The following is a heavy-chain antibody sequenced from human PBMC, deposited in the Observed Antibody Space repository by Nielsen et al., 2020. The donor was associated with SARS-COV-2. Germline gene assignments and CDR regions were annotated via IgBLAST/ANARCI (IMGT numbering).Heavy chain of an antibody. CDR1: GFTFSSYA. V-gene: IGHV3-30-3*01. J-gene: IGHJ4*02. D-gene: IGHD6-13*01. CDR3: ATGAHDEQQLVRD. Sequence: GESLKISCAASGFTFSSYAMHWVRQAPGKGLEWVAVISYDGSNKYYADSVKGRFTISRDNAKNSLYLQMNSLRAEDTALYYCATGAHDEQQLVRDWGQGTLVTVSS. CDR2: ISYDGSNK.